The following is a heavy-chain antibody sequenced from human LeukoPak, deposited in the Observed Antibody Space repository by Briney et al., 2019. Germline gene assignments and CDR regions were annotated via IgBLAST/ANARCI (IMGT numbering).Heavy chain of an antibody. CDR1: GFTFSTYA. CDR3: AREQSGTRGWYTVDY. D-gene: IGHD6-19*01. Sequence: PGGSLRLSCAASGFTFSTYAITWVRQGPGKGLEWVSAIRPDGDRTYYANSVRGRFTISRDNSKDTVCLQINGLRVEDTAVYYCAREQSGTRGWYTVDYWGQGTLVTVSS. J-gene: IGHJ4*02. CDR2: IRPDGDRT. V-gene: IGHV3-23*01.